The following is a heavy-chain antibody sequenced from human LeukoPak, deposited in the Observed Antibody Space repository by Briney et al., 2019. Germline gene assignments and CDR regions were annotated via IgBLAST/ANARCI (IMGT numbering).Heavy chain of an antibody. D-gene: IGHD1-26*01. CDR2: IYPGDSDT. Sequence: GESLKISCKGSGYSFTNYWIGWVRQMPGKGLEWMGIIYPGDSDTRYRPSFQGQVTMSADKSISTAFLQWSRLKASDTAMYYCARRRRWELLGDAFDIWGQGTMVTVSS. J-gene: IGHJ3*02. CDR1: GYSFTNYW. V-gene: IGHV5-51*01. CDR3: ARRRRWELLGDAFDI.